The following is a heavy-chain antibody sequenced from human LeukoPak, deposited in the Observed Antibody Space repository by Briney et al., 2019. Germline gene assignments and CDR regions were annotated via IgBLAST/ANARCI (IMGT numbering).Heavy chain of an antibody. V-gene: IGHV3-43*02. J-gene: IGHJ4*02. CDR3: AKDKYYGTGTYRELDY. Sequence: GSLTLSCAASGFTFSHYSMNWVRQAPGKGLQWVSLITGDGGGTFYAGSVKGRFTISRDNSKNSLYLQMNSLKTEDTALYYCAKDKYYGTGTYRELDYWGQGNLGSVSS. CDR2: ITGDGGGT. D-gene: IGHD3-10*01. CDR1: GFTFSHYS.